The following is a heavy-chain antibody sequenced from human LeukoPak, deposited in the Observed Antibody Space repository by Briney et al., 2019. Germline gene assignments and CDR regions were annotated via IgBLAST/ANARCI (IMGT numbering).Heavy chain of an antibody. CDR2: IIPIFGTA. Sequence: ASVKVSCKASGGTFSSYAISWVRQAPGQGLEWMGGIIPIFGTANYAQKFQGRVTIIADRSTSTAYMELSSLRSEDTAVYYCARVRGYSSGWYAVWFDPWGQGTLVTVSS. D-gene: IGHD6-19*01. J-gene: IGHJ5*02. CDR3: ARVRGYSSGWYAVWFDP. CDR1: GGTFSSYA. V-gene: IGHV1-69*06.